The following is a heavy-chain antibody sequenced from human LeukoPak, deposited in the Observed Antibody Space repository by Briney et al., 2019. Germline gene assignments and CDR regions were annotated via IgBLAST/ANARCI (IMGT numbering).Heavy chain of an antibody. CDR3: ARRASTGYYSD. D-gene: IGHD3-22*01. CDR2: IYYSGST. V-gene: IGHV4-59*08. J-gene: IGHJ4*02. CDR1: GGSISNYY. Sequence: TSETLSLTCSVSGGSISNYYWIWIRQPPGMGLEWIGNIYYSGSTNYNPSPKSRVTISVDTSKNQLPLKLSSVTAADTAAYYCARRASTGYYSDWGQGTLVTVSS.